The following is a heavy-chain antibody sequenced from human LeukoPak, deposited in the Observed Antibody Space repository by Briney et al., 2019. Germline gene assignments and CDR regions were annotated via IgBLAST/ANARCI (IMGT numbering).Heavy chain of an antibody. Sequence: GGSLRLSCAASGFTFSSYAMHWVRQAPGKGLEWVAVISYDGSNKYYADSVKGRFTISRDNSKNTLYLQMNSLRAEDTAVYYCARDRSGDTYFDYWGQGTPVTVSS. V-gene: IGHV3-30-3*01. J-gene: IGHJ4*02. CDR3: ARDRSGDTYFDY. CDR1: GFTFSSYA. CDR2: ISYDGSNK. D-gene: IGHD4-17*01.